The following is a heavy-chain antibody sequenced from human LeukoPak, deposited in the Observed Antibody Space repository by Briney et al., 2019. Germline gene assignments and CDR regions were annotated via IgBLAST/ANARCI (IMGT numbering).Heavy chain of an antibody. V-gene: IGHV1-8*01. CDR3: ARALFGKEWELPLRPLDY. CDR1: GYTFTSYY. CDR2: MNPNSGKT. D-gene: IGHD1-26*01. J-gene: IGHJ4*02. Sequence: AASVKVSCKASGYTFTSYYINWVRQAPGQGLEWMGWMNPNSGKTGYAQRFQGIVTMSRNTSITTAYMELTYLRSDDTAVYYCARALFGKEWELPLRPLDYWGQGTLVTVSS.